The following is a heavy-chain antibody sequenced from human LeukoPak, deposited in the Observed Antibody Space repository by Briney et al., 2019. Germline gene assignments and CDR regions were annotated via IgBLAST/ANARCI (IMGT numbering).Heavy chain of an antibody. V-gene: IGHV3-74*01. CDR1: GFTFRNYW. J-gene: IGHJ4*02. D-gene: IGHD3-22*01. CDR3: IRVGSSSYFIDY. CDR2: LHSDGSYT. Sequence: GGSLRLSCAASGFTFRNYWMDWVRQAPGKGLVWVSPLHSDGSYTTYADSVKGRFTISRDNAKNTLYLQMNSLRAEDTAVYYCIRVGSSSYFIDYWGQGTLVTVSS.